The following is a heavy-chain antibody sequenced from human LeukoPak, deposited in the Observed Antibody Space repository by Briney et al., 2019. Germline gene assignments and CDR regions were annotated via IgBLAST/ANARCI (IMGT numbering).Heavy chain of an antibody. CDR2: ISSNGGGT. CDR1: GFTFSSYA. Sequence: PGGYLRLSCAASGFTFSSYAMHWVRQAPGKGLEYVSAISSNGGGTYYANSVKGRFTISRDNSKNTLYLQMGSLRVEDMAVYYCAREDGRWELHYWGQGTLVTVSS. D-gene: IGHD1-26*01. V-gene: IGHV3-64*01. CDR3: AREDGRWELHY. J-gene: IGHJ4*02.